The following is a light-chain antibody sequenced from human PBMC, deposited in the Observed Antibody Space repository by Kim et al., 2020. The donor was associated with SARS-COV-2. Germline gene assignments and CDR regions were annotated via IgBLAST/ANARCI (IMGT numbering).Light chain of an antibody. CDR3: CSYAGSYTL. Sequence: PGQSVTIYCTGTSSDVGGYNYVSWYQQHPGKAPKLMIYDVSKRPSGVPDRFSGSKSGNTASLTISGLQAEDEADYYCCSYAGSYTLFGGGTQLTVL. CDR1: SSDVGGYNY. CDR2: DVS. J-gene: IGLJ3*02. V-gene: IGLV2-11*01.